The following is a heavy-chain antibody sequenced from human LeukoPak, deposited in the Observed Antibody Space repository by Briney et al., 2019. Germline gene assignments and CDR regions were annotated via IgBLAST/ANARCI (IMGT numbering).Heavy chain of an antibody. V-gene: IGHV4-61*02. Sequence: SETLSLTCTVSGGSISSGSYYWSWIRQPAGKGLEWIGRIYTSGSTNYNPSLKSRVTISVDTSKNQFSLKLSSVTAADTAVYYCARHWRIAAAGTHGIDYWGQGTLVTVSS. CDR3: ARHWRIAAAGTHGIDY. CDR1: GGSISSGSYY. D-gene: IGHD6-13*01. CDR2: IYTSGST. J-gene: IGHJ4*02.